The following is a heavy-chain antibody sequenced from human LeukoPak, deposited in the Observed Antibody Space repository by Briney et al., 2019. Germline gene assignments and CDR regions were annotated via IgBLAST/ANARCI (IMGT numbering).Heavy chain of an antibody. CDR1: GGSFSGYY. V-gene: IGHV4-34*01. CDR2: INHSGST. J-gene: IGHJ6*03. CDR3: ARGRIWSGYYRGSGDDYYYYYMDV. Sequence: SETLSLTCAVYGGSFSGYYWSWIRQPPGKGLEWIGEINHSGSTNYNPSLKSRVTISVDTSKNQFSLKLSSVTAADTAVYYCARGRIWSGYYRGSGDDYYYYYMDVWGKGTTVTVSS. D-gene: IGHD3-3*01.